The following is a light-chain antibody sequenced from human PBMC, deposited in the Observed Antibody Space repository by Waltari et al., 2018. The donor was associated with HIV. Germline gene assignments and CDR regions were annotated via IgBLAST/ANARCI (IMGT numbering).Light chain of an antibody. V-gene: IGLV3-1*01. CDR2: QNS. Sequence: SYQLTQPPSVSVSPGQTATITCSGDNLGHKHASGYQQKPGQSPVLVIYQNSKRPSGIPGRFSGSNAGITATLTIRGAQTMDEADFYCQAWDSGAAVFGGGTKLTVL. CDR3: QAWDSGAAV. J-gene: IGLJ2*01. CDR1: NLGHKH.